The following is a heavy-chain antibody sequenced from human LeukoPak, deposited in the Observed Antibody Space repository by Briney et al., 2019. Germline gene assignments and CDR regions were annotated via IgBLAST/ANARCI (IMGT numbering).Heavy chain of an antibody. CDR1: GFMFASYA. CDR3: ARPQSGNPAVYFDY. V-gene: IGHV3-64*01. D-gene: IGHD4-23*01. CDR2: ISNNGGRT. Sequence: GGSLRLSCAASGFMFASYAMHWVRQAPGKGPEYVSAISNNGGRTYYANSVKGRFTISRDNSKNTLYLQMGSLRAEDMAVYYCARPQSGNPAVYFDYWGQGTLVTVSS. J-gene: IGHJ4*02.